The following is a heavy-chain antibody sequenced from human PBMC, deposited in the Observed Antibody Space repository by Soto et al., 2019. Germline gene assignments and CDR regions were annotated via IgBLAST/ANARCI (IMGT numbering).Heavy chain of an antibody. CDR2: INHSGST. J-gene: IGHJ4*02. CDR3: ARVGVVVPPAPRPTFDY. V-gene: IGHV4-34*01. D-gene: IGHD2-2*01. Sequence: SETLSLTCAVYGGSFSGYYWSWIRQPPGKGLEWIGEINHSGSTNYNPSLKSRVTISVDTSKNQFSLKLSSVTAADTAVYYCARVGVVVPPAPRPTFDYWGQGTLVTLSS. CDR1: GGSFSGYY.